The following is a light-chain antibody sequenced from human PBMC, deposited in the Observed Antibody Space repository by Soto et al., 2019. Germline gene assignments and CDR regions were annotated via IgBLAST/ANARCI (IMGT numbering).Light chain of an antibody. Sequence: QSVLTQPPSASGSPGQAVTISCPGTSSDVGGYNYVSWYQQHPGKAPKLMIYEVSKRPSGVPDRFSGSKSGNTASLTVSGLQAEYAADYYCSSYAGSNNYVVFGGGTKLTVL. V-gene: IGLV2-8*01. J-gene: IGLJ2*01. CDR1: SSDVGGYNY. CDR2: EVS. CDR3: SSYAGSNNYVV.